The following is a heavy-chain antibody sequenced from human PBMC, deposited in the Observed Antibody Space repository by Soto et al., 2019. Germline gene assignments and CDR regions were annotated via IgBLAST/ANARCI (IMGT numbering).Heavy chain of an antibody. CDR2: ISGSGGST. V-gene: IGHV3-23*01. Sequence: GGSLRLSCAASGFTFSSYAMGWVRQAPGKGLEWVSAISGSGGSTYYADSVKGRFTISRDNSKNTLYLQMNSLRAEDTAVYYCAKARFLEWFSYFDYWGQGTLVTVS. CDR3: AKARFLEWFSYFDY. D-gene: IGHD3-3*01. CDR1: GFTFSSYA. J-gene: IGHJ4*02.